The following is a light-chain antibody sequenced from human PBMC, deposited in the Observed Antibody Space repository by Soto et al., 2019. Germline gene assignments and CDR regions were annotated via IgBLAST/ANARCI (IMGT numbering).Light chain of an antibody. CDR3: QQYNINSYT. V-gene: IGKV1-5*03. J-gene: IGKJ2*01. Sequence: DIQMTQSPSTLSASVGDRVTITCRASQSISSWLAWYQQKPGRAPKLLIYKASSLESGVPSRFSGSGSGTEFTLTISSLQPDDFATYYCQQYNINSYTFGQGTRLEIK. CDR2: KAS. CDR1: QSISSW.